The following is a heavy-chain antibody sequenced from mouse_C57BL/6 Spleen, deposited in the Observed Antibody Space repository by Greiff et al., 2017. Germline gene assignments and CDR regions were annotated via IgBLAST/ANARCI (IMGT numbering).Heavy chain of an antibody. V-gene: IGHV1-64*01. CDR3: ARSGDYVYFDY. J-gene: IGHJ2*01. D-gene: IGHD2-4*01. CDR1: GYTFTSYW. Sequence: VQLQQPGAELVKPGASVKLSCKASGYTFTSYWMHRVKQRPGQGLEWIGMIHPNSGSTNYNEKFKSKATLTVDKSSSTAYMQLSSLTSEDSAVYYCARSGDYVYFDYWGQGTTLTVSS. CDR2: IHPNSGST.